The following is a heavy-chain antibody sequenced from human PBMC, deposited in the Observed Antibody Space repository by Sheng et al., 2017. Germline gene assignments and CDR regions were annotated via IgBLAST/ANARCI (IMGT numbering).Heavy chain of an antibody. D-gene: IGHD4-17*01. Sequence: EVQLVESGGGLVQPGGTLRLSCAASGFTFSSYGMSWVRQAPGKGLEWVSAISGSGGSTYYADSVKGRFTISRDNSKNTLYLQMNSLRAEDTAVYYCAKMEGYGDSRDYWGQGTLVTVSS. V-gene: IGHV3-23*04. CDR2: ISGSGGST. CDR3: AKMEGYGDSRDY. CDR1: GFTFSSYG. J-gene: IGHJ4*02.